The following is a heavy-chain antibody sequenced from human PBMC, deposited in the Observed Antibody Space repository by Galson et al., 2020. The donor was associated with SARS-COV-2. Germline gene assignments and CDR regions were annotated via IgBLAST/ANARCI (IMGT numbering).Heavy chain of an antibody. J-gene: IGHJ4*02. CDR2: IYHSGTT. Sequence: SQTLSLTCAVSGYSISSGYFWGWIRQSPGKGLEWIGRIYHSGTTYYNPSLKSRLTISVDTSKNQFSLRLSSVTAADTAVYYCARGIDYWGQGTLVTVSS. CDR3: ARGIDY. V-gene: IGHV4-38-2*01. CDR1: GYSISSGYF.